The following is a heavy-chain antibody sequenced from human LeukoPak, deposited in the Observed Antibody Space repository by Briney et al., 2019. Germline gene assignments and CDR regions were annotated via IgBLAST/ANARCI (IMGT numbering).Heavy chain of an antibody. V-gene: IGHV4-34*01. CDR3: ARGLRSVAAATHETYYYYGMDV. D-gene: IGHD2-15*01. CDR2: INHSGST. CDR1: GFTFSSYA. J-gene: IGHJ6*02. Sequence: GSLRLSCAASGFTFSSYAMSWVRQPPGKGLEWIGEINHSGSTNYNPSLKSRVTISVDTSKNQFSLKLSSVTAADTAVYYCARGLRSVAAATHETYYYYGMDVWGQGTTVTVSS.